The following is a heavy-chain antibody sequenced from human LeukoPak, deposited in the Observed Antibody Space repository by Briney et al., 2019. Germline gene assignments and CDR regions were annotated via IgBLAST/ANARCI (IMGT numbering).Heavy chain of an antibody. CDR3: AQAVVAATRYYYYYYMDV. Sequence: SETLFLTCAAYGGSFSGYYWSWIRQPPGKGLEWIGEINHSGSTNYNPSLKSRVTISVDTSKNQFSLKLSSVTAADTAVYYCAQAVVAATRYYYYYYMDVWGKGTTVTVSS. D-gene: IGHD2-15*01. CDR2: INHSGST. V-gene: IGHV4-34*01. J-gene: IGHJ6*03. CDR1: GGSFSGYY.